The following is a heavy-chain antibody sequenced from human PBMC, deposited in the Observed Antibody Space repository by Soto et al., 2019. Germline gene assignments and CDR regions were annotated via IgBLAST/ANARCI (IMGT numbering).Heavy chain of an antibody. Sequence: ASVKVSCKTSGYTFTDHYVHWVRQAPGQGLEWLGWINPFSGGAKYPQRFKDKVSMTADTSISTVXXXXXXLTSDDTAIYYCARSSGTYSLDFWGQGTLVTVSS. CDR2: INPFSGGA. CDR1: GYTFTDHY. CDR3: ARSSGTYSLDF. V-gene: IGHV1-2*02. D-gene: IGHD3-10*01. J-gene: IGHJ4*02.